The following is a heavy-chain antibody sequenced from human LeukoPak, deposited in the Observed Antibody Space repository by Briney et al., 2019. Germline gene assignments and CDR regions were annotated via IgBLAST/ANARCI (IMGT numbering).Heavy chain of an antibody. D-gene: IGHD4-17*01. J-gene: IGHJ4*02. CDR3: ARDKLVTTRALDY. V-gene: IGHV3-21*01. Sequence: GGSLRLSCAASGFTFSSYSMNWVRQAPGKGLEWVSSISSSSSYIYYADSVKGRFTISRDNAKNSLYLQMNSLSAEDTAVYYCARDKLVTTRALDYWGQGTLVTVSS. CDR2: ISSSSSYI. CDR1: GFTFSSYS.